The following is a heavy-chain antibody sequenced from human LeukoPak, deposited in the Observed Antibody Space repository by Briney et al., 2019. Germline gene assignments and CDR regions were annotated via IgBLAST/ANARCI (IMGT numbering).Heavy chain of an antibody. Sequence: SVKVSCKASGGTFSSYAISWVRQAPGQGLEWMGGIIPIFGTANYAQKFQGRVTITADESTSTAYMELSSLRSGDTAVYYCARDEQWLVRTYYGMDVWGQGTTVTVSS. J-gene: IGHJ6*02. D-gene: IGHD6-19*01. V-gene: IGHV1-69*13. CDR1: GGTFSSYA. CDR2: IIPIFGTA. CDR3: ARDEQWLVRTYYGMDV.